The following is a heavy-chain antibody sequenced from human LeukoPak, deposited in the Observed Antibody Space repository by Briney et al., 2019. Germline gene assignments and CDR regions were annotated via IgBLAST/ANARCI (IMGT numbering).Heavy chain of an antibody. Sequence: GGSLRLSCAASGFTFSSYSMNWVRQAPGKGLEWVSSISGSSSYIYYADSVKGRFTISRDNAKKSLFLQMNSLRAEDTAVYYCARGDLIAAAGMSWFDPWGRGTLVTVSS. V-gene: IGHV3-21*04. J-gene: IGHJ5*02. CDR1: GFTFSSYS. CDR3: ARGDLIAAAGMSWFDP. D-gene: IGHD6-13*01. CDR2: ISGSSSYI.